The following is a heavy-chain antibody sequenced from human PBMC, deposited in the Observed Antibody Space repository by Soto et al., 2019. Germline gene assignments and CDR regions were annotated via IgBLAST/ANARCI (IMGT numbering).Heavy chain of an antibody. D-gene: IGHD3-10*01. V-gene: IGHV1-58*02. CDR3: AADTLRSRGGYYYYGMDV. Sequence: GASVKVSCKASGFTFTSSAMQWVRQARGQRLEWIGWIVVGSGNTNYAQKFQERVTITRDMSTSTAYMELSSLRSEDTAVYYCAADTLRSRGGYYYYGMDVWGQGTTVTVSS. CDR1: GFTFTSSA. CDR2: IVVGSGNT. J-gene: IGHJ6*02.